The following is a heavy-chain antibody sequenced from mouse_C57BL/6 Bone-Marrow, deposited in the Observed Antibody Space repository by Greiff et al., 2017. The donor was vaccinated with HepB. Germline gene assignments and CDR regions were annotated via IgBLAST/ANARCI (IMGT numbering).Heavy chain of an antibody. CDR1: GFTFSDYG. D-gene: IGHD1-1*01. Sequence: VQLKESGGGLVKPGGSLKLSCAASGFTFSDYGMHWVRQAPEKGLEWVAYISSGSSTIYYADTVKGRFTISRDNAKNTLFLQMTSLRSEDTAMYYCARNYYEAGFAYWGQGTLVTVSA. J-gene: IGHJ3*01. V-gene: IGHV5-17*01. CDR3: ARNYYEAGFAY. CDR2: ISSGSSTI.